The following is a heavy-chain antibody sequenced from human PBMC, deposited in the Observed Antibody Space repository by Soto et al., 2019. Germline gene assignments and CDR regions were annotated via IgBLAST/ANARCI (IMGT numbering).Heavy chain of an antibody. J-gene: IGHJ6*02. V-gene: IGHV3-13*04. Sequence: GGCLRPSCPASVFIFSIYYMQWARHATGKDLKWVSAIGTAGDTYYPGSVKGRFTISRENAKNSLYLQMNSLRAGDTAVYYCARGLYSSGWSPVSPNYGMDVWGQGTTVTVS. D-gene: IGHD6-19*01. CDR3: ARGLYSSGWSPVSPNYGMDV. CDR2: IGTAGDT. CDR1: VFIFSIYY.